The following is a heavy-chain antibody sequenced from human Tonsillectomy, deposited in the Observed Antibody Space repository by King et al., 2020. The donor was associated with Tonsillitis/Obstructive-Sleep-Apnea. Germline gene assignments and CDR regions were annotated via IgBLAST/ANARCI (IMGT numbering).Heavy chain of an antibody. Sequence: QLVQSGAEVKKPGASVKVSCQASGDTLTGYGINWVRQAPGQGLEWRGWISAYNGNTNYAQEVQGRVTMSTATSTSTAYMELRSLRSDDTAVYYCARDKESFGLVTHYYYGMDVWGQGTTVTVSS. J-gene: IGHJ6*02. CDR1: GDTLTGYG. D-gene: IGHD3/OR15-3a*01. CDR2: ISAYNGNT. V-gene: IGHV1-18*01. CDR3: ARDKESFGLVTHYYYGMDV.